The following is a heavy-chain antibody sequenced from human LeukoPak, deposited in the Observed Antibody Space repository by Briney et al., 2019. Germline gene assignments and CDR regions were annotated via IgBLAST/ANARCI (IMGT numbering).Heavy chain of an antibody. CDR3: AILPYSSSSLYYYYGMDV. CDR2: IYYSGST. Sequence: PSETLSLTCTVSGGSISSGDYYWSWIRQPPGKGLEWIGYIYYSGSTYYNPSLKSRVTISVDTSKNQFSLKLSSVTAADTAVYYCAILPYSSSSLYYYYGMDVWGQGTTVTVSS. J-gene: IGHJ6*02. CDR1: GGSISSGDYY. V-gene: IGHV4-30-4*02. D-gene: IGHD6-13*01.